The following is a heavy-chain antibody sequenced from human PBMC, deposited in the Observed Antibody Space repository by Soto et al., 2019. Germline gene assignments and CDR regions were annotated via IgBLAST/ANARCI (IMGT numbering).Heavy chain of an antibody. J-gene: IGHJ4*02. CDR2: INSDGTDT. D-gene: IGHD5-18*01. CDR3: ARDCSYALNY. V-gene: IGHV3-74*01. Sequence: GGSLRLSCAASGFTFSSSWMHWVRQAPGKGLVWVSHINSDGTDTNYADSVKGRFTISRDNAKNTVYLQMNSLRAEDTAVYYCARDCSYALNYWGQVSLVTVSS. CDR1: GFTFSSSW.